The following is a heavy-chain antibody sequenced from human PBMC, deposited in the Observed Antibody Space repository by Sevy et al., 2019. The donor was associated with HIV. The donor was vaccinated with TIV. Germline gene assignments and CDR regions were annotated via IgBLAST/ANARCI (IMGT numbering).Heavy chain of an antibody. CDR1: GFSFSHYW. CDR2: IKQVESGK. V-gene: IGHV3-7*04. D-gene: IGHD1-26*01. CDR3: ARGNSASFDY. Sequence: QLGGSLRLSCAASGFSFSHYWMHWVRQAPGKGLGWVANIKQVESGKYYVASVKGRFTTSRDNAKNSVYLQMNSLIPEDTAIYYCARGNSASFDYWGQGTLVTVSS. J-gene: IGHJ4*02.